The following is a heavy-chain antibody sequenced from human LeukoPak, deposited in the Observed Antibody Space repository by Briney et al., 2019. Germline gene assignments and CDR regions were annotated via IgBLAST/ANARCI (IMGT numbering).Heavy chain of an antibody. CDR2: IYHIGST. Sequence: KPSETLSLTCAVSGVSISSSVWWSWVRQPPGKGLEWIGEIYHIGSTNYNPSLKSRVTMSLDKSKNQISLELSSVTAADTAFYYCARGGDWNYWPYWGQGILVTVSS. V-gene: IGHV4-4*02. CDR3: ARGGDWNYWPY. CDR1: GVSISSSVW. D-gene: IGHD1-7*01. J-gene: IGHJ4*02.